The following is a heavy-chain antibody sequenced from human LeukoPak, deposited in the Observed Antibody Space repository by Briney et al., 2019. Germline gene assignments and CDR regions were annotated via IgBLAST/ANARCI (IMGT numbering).Heavy chain of an antibody. D-gene: IGHD3-10*01. CDR3: TNDHFGSGSWDY. J-gene: IGHJ4*02. CDR2: ISSSGHTI. V-gene: IGHV3-48*01. Sequence: PGGSLRLSCAASGFLFSSYAMNWVRQAPGKGLEWVSFISSSGHTIYTADSVKGRFTISRDNSKNTLYLQLNNLRPEDTAVYYCTNDHFGSGSWDYWGQGTLVTVSS. CDR1: GFLFSSYA.